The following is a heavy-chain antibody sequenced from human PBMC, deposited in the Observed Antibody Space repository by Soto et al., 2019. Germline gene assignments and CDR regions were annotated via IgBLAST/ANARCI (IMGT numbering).Heavy chain of an antibody. D-gene: IGHD6-19*01. V-gene: IGHV1-2*02. CDR1: GYSFTGHY. CDR2: INPNSGGT. Sequence: VASVKVSCKASGYSFTGHYMHWVRQAPGRGLEWMGWINPNSGGTSYAQKFQGRVTMTRDTSISTAYMELSRLTSDDTAVYYCAAVTGGVTLDYWGQGTLVTVSS. CDR3: AAVTGGVTLDY. J-gene: IGHJ4*02.